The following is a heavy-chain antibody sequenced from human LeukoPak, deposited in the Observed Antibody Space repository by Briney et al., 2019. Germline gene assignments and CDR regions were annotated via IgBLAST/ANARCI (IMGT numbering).Heavy chain of an antibody. Sequence: ASVKVSCKTSGYKFKTFGISWVRQAPGQGLEWMGWIRADKGKTDYAQKFQDRVTLTIDTSTSTAYMELRSLRSDDTAVYYCARGQLMFDYWGQGTLVTVSS. J-gene: IGHJ4*02. V-gene: IGHV1-18*01. CDR2: IRADKGKT. CDR3: ARGQLMFDY. CDR1: GYKFKTFG. D-gene: IGHD2-2*01.